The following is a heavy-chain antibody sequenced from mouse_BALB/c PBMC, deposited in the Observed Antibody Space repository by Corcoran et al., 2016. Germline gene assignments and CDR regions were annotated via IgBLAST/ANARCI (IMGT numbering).Heavy chain of an antibody. V-gene: IGHV4-1*02. CDR2: INPDSSTI. J-gene: IGHJ1*01. D-gene: IGHD4-1*01. CDR1: GFDFSRYW. Sequence: EVKLLESGGGLVQPGGSLKLSCAASGFDFSRYWMSWVRQAPGKGLEWIGEINPDSSTINYTPSLKDKFIISRDNAKKTLYLQMSKVRSEDTVLYYCVRHWDWYFDVWCAGTTVTVSS. CDR3: VRHWDWYFDV.